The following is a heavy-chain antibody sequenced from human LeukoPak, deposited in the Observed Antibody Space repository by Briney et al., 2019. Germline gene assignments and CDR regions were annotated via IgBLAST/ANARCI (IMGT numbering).Heavy chain of an antibody. V-gene: IGHV1-3*03. CDR3: ARDQSSSPFGAGAFDI. CDR1: GYTFTSYA. J-gene: IGHJ3*02. CDR2: INAGNGNT. Sequence: ASVKVSCKASGYTFTSYAMHWVRQAPGQRLEWMGWINAGNGNTKYSQEFQGRVTITRDTSASIAYMELSSLRSEDMAVYYCARDQSSSPFGAGAFDIWGQGTMVTVSS. D-gene: IGHD3-10*01.